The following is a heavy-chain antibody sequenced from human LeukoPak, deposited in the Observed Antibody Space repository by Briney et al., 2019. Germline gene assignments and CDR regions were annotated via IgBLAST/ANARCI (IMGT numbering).Heavy chain of an antibody. D-gene: IGHD2/OR15-2a*01. CDR2: ISSSSSYI. Sequence: GGSLRLSCAASGFTFSSYSMNWVRQAPGKGLEWVLSISSSSSYIYYADSVKGRFTISRDNAKNSLYLQMNSLRAEDTAVYYCARDVLGYYERVISYWGQGTLVTVSS. V-gene: IGHV3-21*01. J-gene: IGHJ4*02. CDR1: GFTFSSYS. CDR3: ARDVLGYYERVISY.